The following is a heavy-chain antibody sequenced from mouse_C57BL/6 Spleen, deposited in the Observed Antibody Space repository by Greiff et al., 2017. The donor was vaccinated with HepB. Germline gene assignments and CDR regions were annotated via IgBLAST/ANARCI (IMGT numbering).Heavy chain of an antibody. D-gene: IGHD4-1*01. J-gene: IGHJ2*01. CDR2: ISYDGSN. CDR1: GYSITSGYY. V-gene: IGHV3-6*01. Sequence: EVKLQESGPGLVKPSQSLSLTCSVTGYSITSGYYWNWIRQFPGNKLEWMGYISYDGSNNYNPSLKNRISITRDTSKNQFFLKLNSVTTEDTATYYCARDGELGYFDYWGQGTTLTVSS. CDR3: ARDGELGYFDY.